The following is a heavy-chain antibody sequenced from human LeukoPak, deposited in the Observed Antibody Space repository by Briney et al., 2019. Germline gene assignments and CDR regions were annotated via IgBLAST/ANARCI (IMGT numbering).Heavy chain of an antibody. J-gene: IGHJ6*03. CDR1: GGSFSGYY. CDR2: INHSGST. Sequence: SATPSLTCAVYGGSFSGYYWSWIRQPPGKGLEWIGEINHSGSTNYNPSLKSRVSISVDTSKNQFSLKLSSVTAADTAVYYCARGRGYCSSTSCYIGTTYYYYMDVWGKGTTITVSS. D-gene: IGHD2-2*02. CDR3: ARGRGYCSSTSCYIGTTYYYYMDV. V-gene: IGHV4-34*01.